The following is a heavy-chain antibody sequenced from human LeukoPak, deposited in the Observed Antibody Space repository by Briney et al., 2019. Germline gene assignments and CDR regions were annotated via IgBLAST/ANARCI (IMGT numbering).Heavy chain of an antibody. D-gene: IGHD3-10*01. CDR3: AKGSGETYSYYFDY. CDR2: ISGSGGST. V-gene: IGHV3-23*01. J-gene: IGHJ4*02. Sequence: GGSLRLSCAASGFTFSNYAMTWVRRAPGKGLEWVSSISGSGGSTYYADSVRRRFTISRDNSKNTLYLQMNNLRAEDTAVYYCAKGSGETYSYYFDYWGQGILVTVSS. CDR1: GFTFSNYA.